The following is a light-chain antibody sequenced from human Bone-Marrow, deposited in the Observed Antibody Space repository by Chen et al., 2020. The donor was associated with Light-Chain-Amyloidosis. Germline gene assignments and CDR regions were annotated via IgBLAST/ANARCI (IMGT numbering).Light chain of an antibody. V-gene: IGLV3-21*02. CDR1: NIGPTS. CDR3: QVWDRSSDRPV. CDR2: DDS. J-gene: IGLJ3*02. Sequence: SYVLTQPSSVSVAPGQTATIACGGNNIGPTSVHWYQQTPGQAPLLVVYDDSDRPSGIPERLSGCNAGNATTLTISRLEAGDDADYYCQVWDRSSDRPVFGGGTKLTVL.